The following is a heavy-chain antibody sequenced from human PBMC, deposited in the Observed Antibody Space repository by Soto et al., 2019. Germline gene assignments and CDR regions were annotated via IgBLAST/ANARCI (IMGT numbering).Heavy chain of an antibody. V-gene: IGHV3-23*01. CDR2: ISGSGDRT. CDR3: VKDDGGYPSTAPH. CDR1: GITISNYP. J-gene: IGHJ4*02. D-gene: IGHD3-22*01. Sequence: EVQLLESGGGLVQPGGSLRLSCAASGITISNYPMSWVHQPPGKGLDWVSGISGSGDRTYYADSAKGRFTISKDISTKAMSMQLDSLGVDDTAVYFCVKDDGGYPSTAPHWGQGTLVTVSS.